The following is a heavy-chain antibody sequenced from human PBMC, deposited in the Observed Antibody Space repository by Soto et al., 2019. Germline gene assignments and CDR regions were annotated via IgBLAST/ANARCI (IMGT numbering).Heavy chain of an antibody. Sequence: HPGGSLRLSCAASGFTFSSYEMNWVRQAPGKGLEWVSYISSSGSTIYYADSVKGRFTISRDNAKNSLYLQMNSLRAEDTAVYYYARQVLSGFDPWGQGTLVTVSS. CDR3: ARQVLSGFDP. J-gene: IGHJ5*02. CDR2: ISSSGSTI. CDR1: GFTFSSYE. V-gene: IGHV3-48*03.